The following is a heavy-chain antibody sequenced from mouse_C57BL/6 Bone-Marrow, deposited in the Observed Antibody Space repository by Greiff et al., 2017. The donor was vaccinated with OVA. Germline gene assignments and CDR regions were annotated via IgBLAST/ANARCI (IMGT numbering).Heavy chain of an antibody. CDR3: ARWGYYLYYFDY. D-gene: IGHD2-3*01. CDR2: INPYNGGT. CDR1: GYTFTDYY. Sequence: EVQLQQSGPVLVKPGASVQMSCKASGYTFTDYYMNWVKQSHGKSLEWIGVINPYNGGTSYNQKFKGKATLTVDKSSSTAYMELNSLTSEDSAVYYCARWGYYLYYFDYWGQGTTLTVSS. J-gene: IGHJ2*01. V-gene: IGHV1-19*01.